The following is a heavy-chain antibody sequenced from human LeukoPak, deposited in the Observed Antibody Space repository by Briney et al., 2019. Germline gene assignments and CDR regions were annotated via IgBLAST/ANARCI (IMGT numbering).Heavy chain of an antibody. D-gene: IGHD6-19*01. V-gene: IGHV4-34*01. J-gene: IGHJ4*02. CDR3: ARGRGQWLVHDKATLDY. Sequence: PSETLSLTCAVYGGSFSGYYWSWIRQPPGKGLEWIGEINHSGSTNYNPSLKSRITISVDTSKNQFSLKLSSVTAADTAVYYCARGRGQWLVHDKATLDYWGQGTLVTVSS. CDR1: GGSFSGYY. CDR2: INHSGST.